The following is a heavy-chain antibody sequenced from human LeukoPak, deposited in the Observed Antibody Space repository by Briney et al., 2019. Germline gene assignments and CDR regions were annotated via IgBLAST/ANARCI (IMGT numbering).Heavy chain of an antibody. Sequence: GGSLRLSCAASGFTVSSNYMSWVRQAPGKGLEWVSSTSSSSSYIYYADSVKGRFTISRDNAKKSLYLQMNRLRAEDTAVYFCAGADTSDILTGYSDYWGQGTLVTVSS. J-gene: IGHJ4*02. V-gene: IGHV3-21*01. D-gene: IGHD3-9*01. CDR1: GFTVSSNY. CDR3: AGADTSDILTGYSDY. CDR2: TSSSSSYI.